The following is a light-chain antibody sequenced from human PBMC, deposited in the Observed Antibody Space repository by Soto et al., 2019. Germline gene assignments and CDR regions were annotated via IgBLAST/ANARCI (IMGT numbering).Light chain of an antibody. J-gene: IGKJ4*01. CDR3: HQYGSSPLT. CDR2: GGS. Sequence: TLSLSPGERATLSCRASQSIRSSSLAWYQQKPGQAPRLLIYGGSSRATGIPDRFSGGGSGTDFSLTISRLETEDFSVYYCHQYGSSPLTFGGGTKVDIK. V-gene: IGKV3-20*01. CDR1: QSIRSSS.